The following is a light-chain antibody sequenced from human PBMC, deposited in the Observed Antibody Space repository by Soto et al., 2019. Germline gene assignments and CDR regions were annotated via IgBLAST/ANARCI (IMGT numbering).Light chain of an antibody. J-gene: IGKJ1*01. CDR3: HQRQSWPRT. V-gene: IGKV3-11*01. Sequence: DIVLTQSPATLSSSPGETATLSCRASQYVGSRLAWYQHKPGQAPRLLIYYMSKRATGIPARFSGSGSGTDFTLTISRLAPDDFAIYYCHQRQSWPRTFGQGTKVEIK. CDR2: YMS. CDR1: QYVGSR.